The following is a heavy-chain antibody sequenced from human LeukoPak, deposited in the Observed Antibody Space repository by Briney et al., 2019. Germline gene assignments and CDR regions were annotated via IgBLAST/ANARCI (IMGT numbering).Heavy chain of an antibody. CDR3: ASASWVSDPDAVR. Sequence: PGGSLRLSCAASGISFRDSAMSWVSQAPARGPEWVSSLRGNDETFYADSVKGRFTLSRDDSRNTVYLQLNNLRVKDTAIYYCASASWVSDPDAVRWGQGTQVTVSS. V-gene: IGHV3-23*01. J-gene: IGHJ4*02. D-gene: IGHD3-10*01. CDR1: GISFRDSA. CDR2: LRGNDET.